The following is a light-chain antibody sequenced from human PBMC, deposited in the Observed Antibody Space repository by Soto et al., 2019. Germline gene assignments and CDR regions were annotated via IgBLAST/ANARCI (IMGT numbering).Light chain of an antibody. CDR2: QDI. J-gene: IGLJ1*01. CDR3: QAWDSSTNV. CDR1: KLGHKF. Sequence: SYELTQPPSVSVSPGQTANITCSGDKLGHKFACWYQQKPGQSPVLIIYQDIKRPSGIPERFSGSNSGNTATLTISGTQAMDEADYYCQAWDSSTNVFGTGTKVTVL. V-gene: IGLV3-1*01.